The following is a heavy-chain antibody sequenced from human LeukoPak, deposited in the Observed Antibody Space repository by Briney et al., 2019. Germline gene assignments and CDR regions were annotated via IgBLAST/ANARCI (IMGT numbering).Heavy chain of an antibody. CDR2: IYTSGST. Sequence: KPSETLSLTCTVSGGSFNSYYWSWIRQPAGKGLEWIGRIYTSGSTIRNPSLKSRVTMSVDTSKNQFSLKLSSVTAADTAVYYCARGSPFWGFDCWGQGTLVTVSS. J-gene: IGHJ4*02. CDR3: ARGSPFWGFDC. D-gene: IGHD3-16*01. V-gene: IGHV4-4*07. CDR1: GGSFNSYY.